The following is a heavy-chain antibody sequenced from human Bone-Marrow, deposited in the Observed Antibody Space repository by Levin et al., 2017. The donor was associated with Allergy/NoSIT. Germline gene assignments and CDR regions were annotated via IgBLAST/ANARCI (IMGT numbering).Heavy chain of an antibody. CDR1: GFTFSSYG. V-gene: IGHV3-33*01. D-gene: IGHD5-12*01. J-gene: IGHJ6*02. Sequence: LSLTCAASGFTFSSYGMHWVRQAPGKGLEWVAVIWYDGSNKYYADSVKGRFTISRDNSKNTLYLQMNSLRAEDTAVYYCARDICGYDCDPYYYYGMDVWGQGTTVTVSS. CDR2: IWYDGSNK. CDR3: ARDICGYDCDPYYYYGMDV.